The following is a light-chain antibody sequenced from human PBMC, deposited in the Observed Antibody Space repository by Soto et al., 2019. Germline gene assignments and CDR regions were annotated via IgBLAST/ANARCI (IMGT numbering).Light chain of an antibody. CDR3: QQYNNWPPVT. CDR2: GAS. J-gene: IGKJ4*01. CDR1: QSLSSS. Sequence: EIVLTQSPGTLSLSPGERATLSCRASQSLSSSQLAWYQQKPGQAPRLLIYGASTRATGIPARFSGSGSGTEFTLTISSLQSEDFAVYYCQQYNNWPPVTFGGGTKVDIK. V-gene: IGKV3D-15*01.